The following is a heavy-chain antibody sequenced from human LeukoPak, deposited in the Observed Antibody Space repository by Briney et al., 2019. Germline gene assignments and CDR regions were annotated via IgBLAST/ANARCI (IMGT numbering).Heavy chain of an antibody. V-gene: IGHV4-59*08. D-gene: IGHD2-2*02. CDR2: IYYSGST. CDR3: AGHVVVVPAAIYPTYYFDY. Sequence: SETLSLTCTVSGGSISGYYWSWIRQPPGKGLEWIGYIYYSGSTNYNPSLKSRVTISVDTSKNQFSLKLSSVTAADTAVYYCAGHVVVVPAAIYPTYYFDYWGQGTLVTVSS. CDR1: GGSISGYY. J-gene: IGHJ4*02.